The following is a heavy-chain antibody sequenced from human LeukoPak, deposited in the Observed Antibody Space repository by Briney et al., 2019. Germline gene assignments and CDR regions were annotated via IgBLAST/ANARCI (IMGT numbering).Heavy chain of an antibody. Sequence: SETLSLTCAVSGGSISSGGYSWSWIRQPPGKGLEWIGYIYHSGSTYYNPSLKSRVTISVDRSKNQISLKLSSVTAADTAVYYCTRHIDSSGYYYDYWGQGTLVTVSS. V-gene: IGHV4-30-2*01. D-gene: IGHD3-22*01. J-gene: IGHJ4*02. CDR3: TRHIDSSGYYYDY. CDR1: GGSISSGGYS. CDR2: IYHSGST.